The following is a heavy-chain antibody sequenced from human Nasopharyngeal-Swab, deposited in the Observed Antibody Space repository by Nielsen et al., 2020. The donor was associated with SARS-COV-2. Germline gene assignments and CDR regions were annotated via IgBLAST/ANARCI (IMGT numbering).Heavy chain of an antibody. Sequence: GESLKISCAASGFTFSSYDMHWVRQATGKGLEWVSAIGTAGDTYYPGSVKGRFTISRENAKNSLYLQMNNLRAGDTAVYYCARGKYDSSGYYLGDYYFDYWGQGTLVTVSS. CDR3: ARGKYDSSGYYLGDYYFDY. V-gene: IGHV3-13*01. D-gene: IGHD3-22*01. CDR1: GFTFSSYD. CDR2: IGTAGDT. J-gene: IGHJ4*02.